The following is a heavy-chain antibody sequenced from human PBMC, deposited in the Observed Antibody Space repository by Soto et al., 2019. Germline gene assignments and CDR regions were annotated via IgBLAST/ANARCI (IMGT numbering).Heavy chain of an antibody. J-gene: IGHJ6*02. CDR3: ARDRFYYGMDV. CDR1: GGSISGGGYS. V-gene: IGHV4-30-2*01. CDR2: IYHSGST. Sequence: KPSETLSLTCAVSGGSISGGGYSWSWIRQPPGKGLEWIGYIYHSGSTYYNPSLKSRVTISVDRSKNQFSLKLSSVTAADTAVYYCARDRFYYGMDVWGQGTKVTAP.